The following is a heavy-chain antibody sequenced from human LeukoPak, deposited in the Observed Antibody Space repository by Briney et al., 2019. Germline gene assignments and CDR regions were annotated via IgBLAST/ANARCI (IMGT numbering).Heavy chain of an antibody. J-gene: IGHJ4*02. CDR1: GGSISSYY. CDR2: IYTSGST. CDR3: ARTKHYYDSSGYYYGGFDY. V-gene: IGHV4-4*09. Sequence: SEALSLTCTVSGGSISSYYWSWIRQPPGKGLECIGYIYTSGSTNYNPSLKSRVTISVDTSKNQFSLKLSSVTAADTAVYYCARTKHYYDSSGYYYGGFDYWGQGTLVTVSS. D-gene: IGHD3-22*01.